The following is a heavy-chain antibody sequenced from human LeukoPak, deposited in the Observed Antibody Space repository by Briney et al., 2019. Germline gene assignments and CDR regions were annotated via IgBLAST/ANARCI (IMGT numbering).Heavy chain of an antibody. D-gene: IGHD2-8*02. CDR1: GGSINNYY. CDR2: IYTSGST. J-gene: IGHJ4*02. CDR3: ARYRTSDYYFDY. Sequence: PSETLSLTCTVSGGSINNYYWSWIRQPAGKGLEWIGRIYTSGSTNYTPSLKSRVTMSVDTSKNQLSLKLTSVTAADTAVYYCARYRTSDYYFDYWGQGTLVTVSS. V-gene: IGHV4-4*07.